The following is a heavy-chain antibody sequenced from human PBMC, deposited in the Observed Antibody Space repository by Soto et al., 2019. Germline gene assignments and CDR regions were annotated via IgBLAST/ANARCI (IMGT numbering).Heavy chain of an antibody. J-gene: IGHJ4*02. Sequence: PGGSLRLSCAASGFTFSSYGMHWVRQAPGKGLEWVAVISYDGNNKFYADSVKGRFTISRNNSKNTLYLQMNSLRTEDTAVYYCAKDRGTYGSGSYSLPDYWGQGTLVTVSS. D-gene: IGHD3-10*01. CDR2: ISYDGNNK. CDR1: GFTFSSYG. CDR3: AKDRGTYGSGSYSLPDY. V-gene: IGHV3-30*18.